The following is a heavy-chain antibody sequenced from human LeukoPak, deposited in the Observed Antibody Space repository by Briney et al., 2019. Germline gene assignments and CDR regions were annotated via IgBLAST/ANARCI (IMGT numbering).Heavy chain of an antibody. Sequence: PGGSLRLSCAASGFTVSSNYMSWVRQAPGKGLEWVSVIYSGGSTYYADSVKGRFTISRDNAKNSLYLQMNSLRAEDTAVYYCARDLRWRLRLGHLFDYWGQGTLVTVSS. CDR2: IYSGGST. V-gene: IGHV3-66*01. CDR1: GFTVSSNY. J-gene: IGHJ4*02. D-gene: IGHD5-12*01. CDR3: ARDLRWRLRLGHLFDY.